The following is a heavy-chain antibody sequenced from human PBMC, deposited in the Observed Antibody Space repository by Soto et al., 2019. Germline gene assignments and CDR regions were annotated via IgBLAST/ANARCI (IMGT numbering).Heavy chain of an antibody. J-gene: IGHJ4*02. CDR1: GFTFSSYG. D-gene: IGHD3-22*01. CDR2: ISYDGNNK. Sequence: GGSLRLSCAASGFTFSSYGMHWVRQAPGKGLEWVAVISYDGNNKYYADSVKGRFTISRDNSKNTLYLQMNSLRAEDTAVYYCAKDRSYDSSGSLADWGQGTLVTVSS. CDR3: AKDRSYDSSGSLAD. V-gene: IGHV3-30*18.